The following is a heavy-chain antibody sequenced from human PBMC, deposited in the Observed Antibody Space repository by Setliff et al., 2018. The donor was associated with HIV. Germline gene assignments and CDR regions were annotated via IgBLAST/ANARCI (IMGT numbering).Heavy chain of an antibody. CDR3: AKDKGQKYADY. V-gene: IGHV3-30*01. Sequence: PGGSLRLSCAVSGFSFSDYFMTWIRQAPGKGLEWVAVISSDGSDKYYADSVTGRFTISRDDSKNTLYLQMNSLRAEDTAVYYCAKDKGQKYADYWGQGTVVTVSS. CDR2: ISSDGSDK. D-gene: IGHD3-10*01. J-gene: IGHJ4*02. CDR1: GFSFSDYF.